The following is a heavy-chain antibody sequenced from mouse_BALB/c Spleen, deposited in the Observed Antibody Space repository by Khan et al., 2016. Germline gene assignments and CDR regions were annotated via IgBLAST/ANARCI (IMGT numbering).Heavy chain of an antibody. V-gene: IGHV3-2*02. J-gene: IGHJ4*01. CDR3: ARNYRYDRAMDY. Sequence: EVQLQESGPGLVNPSQSLSLTCTVTGYSITSDYAWNWIRQFPGNKLEWMGYITYSGSTSYNPSLKSRISITRDTSKNQFFLQLNSVTTEDTATYYCARNYRYDRAMDYLGQGTSVTVSS. CDR2: ITYSGST. CDR1: GYSITSDYA. D-gene: IGHD2-14*01.